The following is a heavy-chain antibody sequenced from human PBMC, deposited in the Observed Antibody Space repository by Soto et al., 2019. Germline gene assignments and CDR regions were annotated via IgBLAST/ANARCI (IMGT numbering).Heavy chain of an antibody. V-gene: IGHV3-23*01. CDR2: IRDGGEST. CDR3: APHVHCSGGSCHYDAFDI. CDR1: GFIFGNYM. J-gene: IGHJ3*02. D-gene: IGHD2-15*01. Sequence: EVQLLESGGGLVHPGESLRLSCAFSGFIFGNYMMTWVRQAPGKGVEWVSTIRDGGESTYYADSVKGRFTISRDNSKNTLYLQMDSLGVEDTAVYYCAPHVHCSGGSCHYDAFDIRGQGTMVTVSS.